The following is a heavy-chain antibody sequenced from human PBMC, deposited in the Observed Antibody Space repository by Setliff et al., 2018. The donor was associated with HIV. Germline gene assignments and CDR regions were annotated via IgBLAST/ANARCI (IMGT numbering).Heavy chain of an antibody. CDR1: GYSLTELS. J-gene: IGHJ5*02. CDR2: FDPDDGET. D-gene: IGHD6-25*01. V-gene: IGHV1-24*01. Sequence: ASVKVSCKVSGYSLTELSMPWVRQAPGKGLEWMGGFDPDDGETVYAQKFQGRVTMTEDTSTDTAYMELTSLRSEDTAMYYCAPVSSGWFDPWGQGTRVTVSS. CDR3: APVSSGWFDP.